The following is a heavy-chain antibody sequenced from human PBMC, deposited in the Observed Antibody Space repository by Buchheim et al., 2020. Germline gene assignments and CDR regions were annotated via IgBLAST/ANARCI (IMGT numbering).Heavy chain of an antibody. V-gene: IGHV3-23*01. CDR1: GFTFSNYA. CDR3: AKNFAAANHGIDV. CDR2: INDSGDKT. J-gene: IGHJ6*02. D-gene: IGHD2/OR15-2a*01. Sequence: EVQLLESGGDLVQPGGSLRLSCAASGFTFSNYAMTWVRQAPGKGLEWVSTINDSGDKTYYADSVKGRLTTSRDNSKNTLYLQMDSLGVEDTAEYYCAKNFAAANHGIDVWGPGAT.